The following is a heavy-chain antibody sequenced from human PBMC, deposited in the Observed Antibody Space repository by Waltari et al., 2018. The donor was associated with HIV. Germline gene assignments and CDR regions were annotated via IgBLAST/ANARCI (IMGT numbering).Heavy chain of an antibody. V-gene: IGHV3-30*02. CDR1: GFNFRGYV. Sequence: QVQLVDAAGVVVQPGGFLRLSCVASGFNFRGYVIRWVRQGPGKGLEWVTFIRYDGSSESYLRSVKGRFTISRDNSKNIVYLQMNSLRPEDTAIYYFSKDLLTNIRGGAFDPWGQGTLVTVSS. D-gene: IGHD3-10*01. CDR3: SKDLLTNIRGGAFDP. CDR2: IRYDGSSE. J-gene: IGHJ5*02.